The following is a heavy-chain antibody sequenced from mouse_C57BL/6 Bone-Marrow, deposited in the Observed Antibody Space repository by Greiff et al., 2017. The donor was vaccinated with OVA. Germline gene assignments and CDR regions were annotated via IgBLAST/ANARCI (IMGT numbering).Heavy chain of an antibody. CDR2: IDPSDSYT. Sequence: QVQLQQPGAELVKPGASVKLSCKASGYTFTSYWMQWVKQRPGQGLEWIGEIDPSDSYTNYNQKFKGKATLTVDTSSSTAYMQLSSLTSEDSAVYYCARRGDGNDWFAYWGQGTLVTVSA. D-gene: IGHD2-1*01. CDR3: ARRGDGNDWFAY. V-gene: IGHV1-50*01. J-gene: IGHJ3*01. CDR1: GYTFTSYW.